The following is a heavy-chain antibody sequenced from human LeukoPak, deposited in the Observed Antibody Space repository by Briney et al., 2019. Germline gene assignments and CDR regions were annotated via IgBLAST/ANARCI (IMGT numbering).Heavy chain of an antibody. CDR3: VRGGSYGSGSYYWGYGMDV. CDR2: ISYDGSNK. Sequence: GGSLRLSCAASGFTFSSYAMHWVRQAPGKGLEWVAVISYDGSNKYYADSVKGRFTISRDNSKNTLYLQMNSLRAEDTAVYYCVRGGSYGSGSYYWGYGMDVWGQGTTVTVSS. J-gene: IGHJ6*02. CDR1: GFTFSSYA. V-gene: IGHV3-30-3*01. D-gene: IGHD3-10*01.